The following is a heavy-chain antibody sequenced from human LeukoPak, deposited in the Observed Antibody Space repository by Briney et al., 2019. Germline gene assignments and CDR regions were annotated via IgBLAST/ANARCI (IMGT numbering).Heavy chain of an antibody. CDR3: AAKGGNGLYTVTPQLDY. Sequence: QSGGSLRLSCAASGFTFSSYAMSWVRQAPGKGLEWVSAISGSGANTYCADSVKGRFTISRDNSKNTLYLQMNSLRAEDTAVYYCAAKGGNGLYTVTPQLDYWGQGTLVTVSS. J-gene: IGHJ4*02. D-gene: IGHD4-11*01. CDR1: GFTFSSYA. V-gene: IGHV3-23*01. CDR2: ISGSGANT.